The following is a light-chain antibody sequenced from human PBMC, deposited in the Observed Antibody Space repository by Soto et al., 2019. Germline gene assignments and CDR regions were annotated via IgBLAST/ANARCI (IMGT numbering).Light chain of an antibody. CDR3: CSYAGSVV. Sequence: QSALTQPRSVSGSPGQSVTISCTGTSSDVGGYNYVSWYQQHPGKAPKLMIDDVSKRPSGVPDRLSGSKSGNTASLTISGLPAADAADYYCCSYAGSVVFGGGTKLTVL. CDR2: DVS. CDR1: SSDVGGYNY. J-gene: IGLJ2*01. V-gene: IGLV2-11*01.